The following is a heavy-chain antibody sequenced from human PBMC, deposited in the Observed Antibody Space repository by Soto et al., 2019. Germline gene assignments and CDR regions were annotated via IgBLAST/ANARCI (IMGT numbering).Heavy chain of an antibody. D-gene: IGHD3-9*01. V-gene: IGHV3-33*01. CDR3: ARVYYDILTGYSADAFDI. J-gene: IGHJ3*02. CDR2: IWYDGSNK. CDR1: GGTCSGFG. Sequence: LRLSCAASGGTCSGFGMHWVRQAPGKGLEWVAVIWYDGSNKYYADSVKGRFTISRDNSKNTLYLQMNSLRAEDTAVYYCARVYYDILTGYSADAFDIWGQGTMVPVSS.